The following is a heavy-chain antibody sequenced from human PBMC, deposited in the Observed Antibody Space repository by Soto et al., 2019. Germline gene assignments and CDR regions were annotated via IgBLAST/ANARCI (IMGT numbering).Heavy chain of an antibody. D-gene: IGHD3-10*01. CDR2: ISYDESKTDGGTT. CDR3: TTEYYGPYYYGMDV. Sequence: GGSLRLSCAASGFTFSSSSMHWVRQAPGKGLEWVAFISYDESKTDGGTTDYAAPVKGRFTISRDDSKNTLYLQMNSLKTEDTAVYYCTTEYYGPYYYGMDVWGQGTTVTVSS. V-gene: IGHV3-15*04. CDR1: GFTFSSSS. J-gene: IGHJ6*02.